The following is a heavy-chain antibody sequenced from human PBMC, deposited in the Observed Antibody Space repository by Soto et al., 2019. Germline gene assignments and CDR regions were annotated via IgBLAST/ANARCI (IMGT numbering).Heavy chain of an antibody. CDR2: ISAYNGNT. CDR1: GYTFTSYG. CDR3: ARDQEGYDILTSSNWFDP. V-gene: IGHV1-18*01. J-gene: IGHJ5*02. D-gene: IGHD3-9*01. Sequence: ASVKVSCKASGYTFTSYGISWVRQAPGQGLEWMGWISAYNGNTNYAQKLQGRVTMTTDTSTSTAYMELRSLRSDDTAVYYCARDQEGYDILTSSNWFDPWGQGTLVTVSS.